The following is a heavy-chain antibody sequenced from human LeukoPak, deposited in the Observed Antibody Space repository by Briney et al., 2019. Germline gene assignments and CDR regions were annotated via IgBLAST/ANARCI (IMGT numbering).Heavy chain of an antibody. CDR3: ARGGVGATKNWFDP. V-gene: IGHV4-4*02. D-gene: IGHD1-26*01. CDR1: GGSISSSNW. CDR2: IYHSGST. J-gene: IGHJ5*02. Sequence: SETLSLTCAVSGGSISSSNWWSWARQPPGKGLEWIGEIYHSGSTNYNPSLKSRVTISVDKSKNQFSLKLSSVTAADTAVYYCARGGVGATKNWFDPWGQGTLVTVSS.